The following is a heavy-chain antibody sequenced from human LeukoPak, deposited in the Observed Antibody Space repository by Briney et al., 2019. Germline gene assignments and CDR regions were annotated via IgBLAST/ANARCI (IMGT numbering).Heavy chain of an antibody. Sequence: GRSLRLSCAASGFTFSSYAMHWVRQAPGKGLEWVAVISYDVSNKYYADSVKGRFTISRDNSKNTLYLQMNSLRAEDTAVYYCARDGSGSSWYVGNYFDYWGQGTLVTVSS. V-gene: IGHV3-30*04. CDR3: ARDGSGSSWYVGNYFDY. CDR2: ISYDVSNK. D-gene: IGHD6-13*01. CDR1: GFTFSSYA. J-gene: IGHJ4*02.